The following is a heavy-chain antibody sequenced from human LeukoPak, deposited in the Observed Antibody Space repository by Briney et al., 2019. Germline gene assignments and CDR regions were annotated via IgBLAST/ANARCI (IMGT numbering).Heavy chain of an antibody. J-gene: IGHJ6*03. CDR3: ARVPAAIYYYYYIDV. V-gene: IGHV4-30-4*08. CDR2: IYYSGST. D-gene: IGHD2-2*01. CDR1: GGSISSGDYY. Sequence: SQTLSLTCTVSGGSISSGDYYWSWIRQPPGKGLEWIGYIYYSGSTYYNPSLKSRVTISVDTSKNQFSLKLSSVTAADTAVYYCARVPAAIYYYYYIDVWGKGTTVTLSS.